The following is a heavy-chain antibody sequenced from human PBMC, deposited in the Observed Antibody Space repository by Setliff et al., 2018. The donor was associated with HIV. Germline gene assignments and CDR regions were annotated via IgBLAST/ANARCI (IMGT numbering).Heavy chain of an antibody. J-gene: IGHJ6*03. D-gene: IGHD3-9*01. CDR3: ARGHDNKYYYFYYMDV. CDR1: GDSIGSGSYF. Sequence: SETLSLTCTVSGDSIGSGSYFWIWIRQPAGKGLEWIGHISTTGSTNYNPSLKSRVIMSVDTSRNQFSLKLSSVTAADTAVYYCARGHDNKYYYFYYMDVWGKGTTVTVSS. CDR2: ISTTGST. V-gene: IGHV4-61*09.